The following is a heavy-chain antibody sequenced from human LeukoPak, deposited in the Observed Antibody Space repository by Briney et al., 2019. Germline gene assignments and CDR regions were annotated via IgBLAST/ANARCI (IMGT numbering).Heavy chain of an antibody. D-gene: IGHD5-18*01. CDR2: IHYSGST. Sequence: SSETLSLTCTVSGGSISSYFWSWIRQPPGKGLEWIGYIHYSGSTNYNPSLRSRVTISVDTSKNQFSLELNSVTAADTAVYYCARAINKGYSYDPFDYWGQGTLVTVSS. CDR3: ARAINKGYSYDPFDY. CDR1: GGSISSYF. V-gene: IGHV4-59*01. J-gene: IGHJ4*02.